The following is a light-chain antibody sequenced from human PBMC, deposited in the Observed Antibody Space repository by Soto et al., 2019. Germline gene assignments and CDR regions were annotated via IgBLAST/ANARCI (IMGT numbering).Light chain of an antibody. V-gene: IGLV2-14*01. CDR2: EVS. CDR3: DSFTSSRAYV. CDR1: SSDVGGYDY. J-gene: IGLJ1*01. Sequence: QSVLTQPASVSGSPGQSITISCTGTSSDVGGYDYVSWYQQQSGKAPKLIIYEVSRRPSGVSNRFSGSKSGNTASLTISGLQADDEADYYCDSFTSSRAYVFGVGTKLTVL.